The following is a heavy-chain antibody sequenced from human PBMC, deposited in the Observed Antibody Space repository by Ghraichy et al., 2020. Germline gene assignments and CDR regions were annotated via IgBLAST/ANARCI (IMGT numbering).Heavy chain of an antibody. CDR3: AKDPEYSGSHYNYFDY. Sequence: GGSLRLSCAASGFTFSSYGMHWVRQAPGKGLEWVAFIRYDGSNKYYADSVKGRFTISRDNSKNTLYLQMNSLRAEDTAVYYCAKDPEYSGSHYNYFDYWGQGTLVTVSS. D-gene: IGHD1-26*01. CDR1: GFTFSSYG. J-gene: IGHJ4*02. V-gene: IGHV3-30*02. CDR2: IRYDGSNK.